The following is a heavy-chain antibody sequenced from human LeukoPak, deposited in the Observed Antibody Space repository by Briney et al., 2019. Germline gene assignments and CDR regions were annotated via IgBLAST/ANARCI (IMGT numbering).Heavy chain of an antibody. Sequence: GGSLRLSCAASRFTFSSYGMHWVRQAPGKGLEWVAVIWYDGSNKYYADSVKGRFTISRDNSKNTLYLQMNSLRAEDTAVYYCARGYSYGLYYFDYWGQGTLVTVSS. J-gene: IGHJ4*02. V-gene: IGHV3-33*01. CDR3: ARGYSYGLYYFDY. CDR2: IWYDGSNK. CDR1: RFTFSSYG. D-gene: IGHD5-18*01.